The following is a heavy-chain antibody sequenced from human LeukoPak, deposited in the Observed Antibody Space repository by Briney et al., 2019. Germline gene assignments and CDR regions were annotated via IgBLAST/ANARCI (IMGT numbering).Heavy chain of an antibody. CDR1: GYTFTSYG. Sequence: ASVKVSCKASGYTFTSYGISWVRQAPGQGLEWMGWISAYNGNTNYVQKLQGRVTMTTDTSTSTAYMELRSLRSDDTAVYYCARDPRIVATADYYYYYGMDVWGKGTTVTVSS. J-gene: IGHJ6*04. CDR3: ARDPRIVATADYYYYYGMDV. D-gene: IGHD5-12*01. CDR2: ISAYNGNT. V-gene: IGHV1-18*04.